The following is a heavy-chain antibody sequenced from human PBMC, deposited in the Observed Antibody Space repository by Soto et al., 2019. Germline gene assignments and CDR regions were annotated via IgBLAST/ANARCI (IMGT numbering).Heavy chain of an antibody. Sequence: EVQLVESGGGLVQPGRSLRLSCTASGFTFGDYAMSWFRQAPGKGLEWVGFIRSKAYGGTTEYAASVKGRFTISRDDSKSIAYRQRNSLRTEDPAVYYCTRRYCSRGSCYRGYWYVGLWGRGTLVTVSS. CDR1: GFTFGDYA. V-gene: IGHV3-49*03. J-gene: IGHJ2*01. CDR3: TRRYCSRGSCYRGYWYVGL. CDR2: IRSKAYGGTT. D-gene: IGHD2-15*01.